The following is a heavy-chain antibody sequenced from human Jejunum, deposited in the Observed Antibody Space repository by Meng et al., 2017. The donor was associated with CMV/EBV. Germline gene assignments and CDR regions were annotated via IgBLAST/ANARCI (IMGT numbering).Heavy chain of an antibody. CDR3: ARYGYSYDSFGRSPIDS. CDR1: TFKSDS. Sequence: TFKSDSMSWVRQAPGKGLEWVSSISYGSNPIYYADSVKGRFTISRDNAKSSVYLQLNSLRPEDTAIYYCARYGYSYDSFGRSPIDSWGQGTLVTVSS. J-gene: IGHJ4*02. D-gene: IGHD3-22*01. CDR2: ISYGSNPI. V-gene: IGHV3-21*01.